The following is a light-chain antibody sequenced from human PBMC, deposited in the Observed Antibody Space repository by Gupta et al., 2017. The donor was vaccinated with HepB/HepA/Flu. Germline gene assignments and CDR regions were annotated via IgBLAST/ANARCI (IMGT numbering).Light chain of an antibody. CDR2: GAS. CDR3: QQYNYLWT. V-gene: IGKV3-15*01. J-gene: IGKJ1*01. Sequence: DMVMTQSPATLSVSPGEGVTSSCRASQSVSSHLAWYQQKPGQAPRLLIFGASTRATGIPARFSGSGSGTEFTLTISSLQSEDFAVYYCQQYNYLWTFGPGTKVEIK. CDR1: QSVSSH.